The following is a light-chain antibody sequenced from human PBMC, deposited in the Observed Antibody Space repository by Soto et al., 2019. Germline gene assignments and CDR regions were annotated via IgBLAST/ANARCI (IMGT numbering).Light chain of an antibody. Sequence: DIELAQSPSTLSASGGARVTITCRASQSISSWLAWYQQKPGKAPKLLIYKASSLESGVPSRFSGSGSGTEFTLTISSLQPDDFATYYCQQYNSYSWTFGQGTKVDIK. CDR2: KAS. J-gene: IGKJ1*01. V-gene: IGKV1-5*03. CDR1: QSISSW. CDR3: QQYNSYSWT.